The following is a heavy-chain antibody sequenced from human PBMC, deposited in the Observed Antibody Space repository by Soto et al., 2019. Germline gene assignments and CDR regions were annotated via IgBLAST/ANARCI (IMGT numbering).Heavy chain of an antibody. CDR3: AKLGSDDWRYFQY. D-gene: IGHD3-9*01. CDR2: ISGSGDST. CDR1: GFGFSSYA. J-gene: IGHJ4*02. Sequence: GGSLRLSCAASGFGFSSYAMTWVRQAPGKGLEWVSRISGSGDSTNYADSARGRFTISRDNSKNTLHLQIDSLRVEDTAIYYCAKLGSDDWRYFQYWGQGTLVTVSS. V-gene: IGHV3-23*01.